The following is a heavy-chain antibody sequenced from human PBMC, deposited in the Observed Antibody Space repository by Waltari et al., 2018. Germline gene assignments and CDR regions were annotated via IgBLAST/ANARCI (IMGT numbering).Heavy chain of an antibody. V-gene: IGHV4-4*02. CDR3: ARDRGKGLYLDS. J-gene: IGHJ4*02. CDR1: VDSLTNNFW. CDR2: IYRSGKT. Sequence: QVQLRESGPGLVNPSGTLSLTCFVSVDSLTNNFWWSWVRQRPGKSLEWLGQIYRSGKTNYNPSLESRFIVSSDTSTNQLSLELTSVTAADTAIYYCARDRGKGLYLDSWGQGILVTVSP. D-gene: IGHD2-15*01.